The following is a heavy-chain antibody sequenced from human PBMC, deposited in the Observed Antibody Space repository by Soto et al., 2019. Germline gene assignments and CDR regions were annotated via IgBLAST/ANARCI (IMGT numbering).Heavy chain of an antibody. V-gene: IGHV5-10-1*01. CDR2: IDPSDSYT. CDR1: GYSFTSYW. CDR3: ARHGDGDTAMAAWFDP. D-gene: IGHD5-18*01. J-gene: IGHJ5*02. Sequence: HGESLKISCKGSGYSFTSYWISWVRQMPGKGLEWMGRIDPSDSYTNYSPSFQGHVTISADKSISTAYLQWSSLKASDTAMYYCARHGDGDTAMAAWFDPWGQGTLVTVSS.